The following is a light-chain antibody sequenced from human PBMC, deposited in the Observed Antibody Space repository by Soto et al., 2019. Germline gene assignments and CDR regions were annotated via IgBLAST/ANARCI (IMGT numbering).Light chain of an antibody. CDR2: GAS. Sequence: EIVLTQSPGTLSLSPGERATLSCRASQSVTSSYLAWYQQKPGQAPRLLISGASSRATGIPDRFSGSGSGTDFTITISRLEPEDFAVYYCQQYSTSRLTVGGGTKVEIK. CDR3: QQYSTSRLT. J-gene: IGKJ4*01. V-gene: IGKV3-20*01. CDR1: QSVTSSY.